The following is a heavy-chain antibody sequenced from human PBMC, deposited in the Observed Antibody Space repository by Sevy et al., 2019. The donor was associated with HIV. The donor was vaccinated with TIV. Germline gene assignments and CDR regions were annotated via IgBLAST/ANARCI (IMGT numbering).Heavy chain of an antibody. Sequence: ASVKVSCKASRSTFVSNDINWLRQAPGQGLEWVGWMRPNSGEVGYAQKFQGRVTTTRNISITTAYMELGRLRFDDTAVYYCAQGYYFTYWGQGTVVTVSS. D-gene: IGHD3-22*01. V-gene: IGHV1-8*01. CDR2: MRPNSGEV. CDR3: AQGYYFTY. CDR1: RSTFVSND. J-gene: IGHJ4*02.